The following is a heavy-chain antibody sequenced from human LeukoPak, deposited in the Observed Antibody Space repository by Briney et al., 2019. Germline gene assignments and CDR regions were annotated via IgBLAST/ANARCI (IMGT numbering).Heavy chain of an antibody. CDR2: IYTSGST. J-gene: IGHJ5*02. V-gene: IGHV4-4*07. Sequence: PSETLSLTCTVSGGSISSYYWSWIRQPAGKGLEWIGRIYTSGSTNINPSLRSRVILSVDTSKNQFSLKLISVTAADTAVYYCARGQGATVPQVGKNWFDPWGQGTRVIVSS. D-gene: IGHD1-26*01. CDR1: GGSISSYY. CDR3: ARGQGATVPQVGKNWFDP.